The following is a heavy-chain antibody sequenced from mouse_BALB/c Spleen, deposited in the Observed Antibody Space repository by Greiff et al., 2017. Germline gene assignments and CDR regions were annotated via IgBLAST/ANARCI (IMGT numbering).Heavy chain of an antibody. Sequence: EVQGVESGGGLVKPGGSLKLSCAASGFTFSSYAMSWVRQTPEKRLEWVATISSGGSYTYYPDSVKGRFTISRDNAKNTLYLQMSSLRSEDTAMYYCTGRYSYPFLASWGQGPPPTVSS. CDR2: ISSGGSYT. CDR1: GFTFSSYA. D-gene: IGHD6-1*01. V-gene: IGHV5-9-3*01. CDR3: TGRYSYPFLAS. J-gene: IGHJ2*01.